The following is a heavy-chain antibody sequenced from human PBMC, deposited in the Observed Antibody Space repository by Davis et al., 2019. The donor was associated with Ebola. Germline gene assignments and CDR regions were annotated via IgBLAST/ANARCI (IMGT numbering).Heavy chain of an antibody. CDR1: GYNFRGYW. D-gene: IGHD1-26*01. Sequence: GESLITSCKCSGYNFRGYWIGWVPQTPGKGLDWMGIIHPDESDTRYSPSLQGQVTISADKYISTAYLQWSSLKASDSAMYYCARRDKSSWYGGIDLWGQGTLVTVSS. J-gene: IGHJ4*02. CDR2: IHPDESDT. V-gene: IGHV5-51*01. CDR3: ARRDKSSWYGGIDL.